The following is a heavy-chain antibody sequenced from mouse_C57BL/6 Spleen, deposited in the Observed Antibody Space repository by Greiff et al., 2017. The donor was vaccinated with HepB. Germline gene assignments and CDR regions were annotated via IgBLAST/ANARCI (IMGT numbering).Heavy chain of an antibody. CDR2: INPNNGGT. Sequence: EVQLQQSGPELVKPGASVKIPCKASGYTFTDYNMDWVKQSHGKSLEWIGDINPNNGGTIYNQKFKGKATLTVDKSSSTAYMELRSLTSEDTAVYYCAREDYSRSFAYWGQGTLVTVSA. J-gene: IGHJ3*01. D-gene: IGHD2-5*01. CDR3: AREDYSRSFAY. V-gene: IGHV1-18*01. CDR1: GYTFTDYN.